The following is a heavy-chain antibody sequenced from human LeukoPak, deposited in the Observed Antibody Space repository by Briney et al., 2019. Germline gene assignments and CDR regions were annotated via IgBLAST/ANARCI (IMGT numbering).Heavy chain of an antibody. CDR2: IGGSGGAI. V-gene: IGHV3-23*01. J-gene: IGHJ3*02. CDR1: GFTFSTYD. Sequence: GGSLRLSCAASGFTFSTYDMSWVRQAPGKGLEWVACIGGSGGAIYYRDSVKGRFTISRDNSKSTLYLQMNSLRADDTAVYFCAKWMSRVQAFDIWGQETMVTVSS. CDR3: AKWMSRVQAFDI. D-gene: IGHD5-12*01.